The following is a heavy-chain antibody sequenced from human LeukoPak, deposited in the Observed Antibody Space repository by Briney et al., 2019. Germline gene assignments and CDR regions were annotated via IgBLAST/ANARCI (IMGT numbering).Heavy chain of an antibody. V-gene: IGHV3-23*01. CDR2: ISGNGFGT. CDR3: ARFARFGDLQGGGYFDY. D-gene: IGHD3-16*01. CDR1: GFTFSSYA. Sequence: GGSLRLSCAASGFTFSSYATSWVRQAPGKGLQWVSSISGNGFGTYYADSVKGRFTISRDNSKNTVSLQMNSLRAEDTAVYYCARFARFGDLQGGGYFDYWGQGTLVTVSS. J-gene: IGHJ4*02.